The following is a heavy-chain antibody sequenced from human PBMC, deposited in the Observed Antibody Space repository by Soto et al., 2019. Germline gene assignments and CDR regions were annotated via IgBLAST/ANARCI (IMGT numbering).Heavy chain of an antibody. CDR2: INHSGST. J-gene: IGHJ4*02. CDR3: ARGIMVRGVIIDY. V-gene: IGHV4-34*01. Sequence: QVQLQQWGAGLLKPSETLSLTCAVYGGSFSGYYWSWIRQPPGKGLEWIGEINHSGSTNCNPSLKSRVTISVDTSKNQFSLKLSSVTAADTAVYYCARGIMVRGVIIDYWGQGTLVTVSS. CDR1: GGSFSGYY. D-gene: IGHD3-10*01.